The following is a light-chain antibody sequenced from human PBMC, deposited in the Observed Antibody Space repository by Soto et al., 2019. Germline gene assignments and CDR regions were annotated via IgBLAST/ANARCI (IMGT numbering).Light chain of an antibody. J-gene: IGKJ1*01. CDR1: QSISSW. V-gene: IGKV1-5*01. CDR2: DAS. CDR3: QQYNSYWT. Sequence: IQMTQSPFTLSASLGERVRLTCRASQSISSWLAWYQQKPGKAPKLLIYDASSLESGVPSRFSGSGSGTEFTLTISSLQPDDFATYYCQQYNSYWTFGQGTKVDIK.